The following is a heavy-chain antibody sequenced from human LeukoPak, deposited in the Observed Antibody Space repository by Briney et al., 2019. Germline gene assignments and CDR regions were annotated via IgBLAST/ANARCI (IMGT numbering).Heavy chain of an antibody. CDR1: GYTFSSYG. Sequence: GASVKVSCKASGYTFSSYGINWVRQAPGQGLDWMESIIPYNGNTNYAQTLQDRVTITTERSTRTAYMQVRNLTSDDPADYYLPRDRGSYYHDTGDIGGQGKMATVTS. CDR3: PRDRGSYYHDTGDI. CDR2: IIPYNGNT. J-gene: IGHJ3*02. D-gene: IGHD1-26*01. V-gene: IGHV1-18*01.